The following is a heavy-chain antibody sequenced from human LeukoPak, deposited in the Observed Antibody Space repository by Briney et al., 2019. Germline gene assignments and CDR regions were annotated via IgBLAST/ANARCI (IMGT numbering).Heavy chain of an antibody. Sequence: SETLSLTCTVSGCSISSYYWSWIRQPPGKGLEWIGYIYYSGDTNYNPSLKSRVTISVDTSKNQFSLSLSSVTAADTAVYYCASSHPLGSNNDYYTPFDYWGQGTLVTVSS. CDR3: ASSHPLGSNNDYYTPFDY. V-gene: IGHV4-59*01. CDR1: GCSISSYY. J-gene: IGHJ4*02. CDR2: IYYSGDT. D-gene: IGHD3-3*01.